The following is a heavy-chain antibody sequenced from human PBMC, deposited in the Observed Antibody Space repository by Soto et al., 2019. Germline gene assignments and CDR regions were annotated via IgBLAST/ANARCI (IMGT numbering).Heavy chain of an antibody. CDR1: GFTFDDYA. D-gene: IGHD6-13*01. Sequence: EVQLVESGGGLVQPGRSLRLSCAASGFTFDDYAMHWVRQAPGKGLEWVSGISWNSGSIGYADSVKGRFTISRDNAKNSLYLQMNSLRAEDTALYYCAKLSSSSRGAFDYWGQGTLVTVSS. CDR2: ISWNSGSI. J-gene: IGHJ4*02. CDR3: AKLSSSSRGAFDY. V-gene: IGHV3-9*01.